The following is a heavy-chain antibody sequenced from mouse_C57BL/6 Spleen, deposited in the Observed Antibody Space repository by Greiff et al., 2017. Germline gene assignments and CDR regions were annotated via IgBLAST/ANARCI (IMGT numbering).Heavy chain of an antibody. CDR2: ISSGGSYT. D-gene: IGHD2-1*01. Sequence: EVKLVESGGDLVKPGGSLKLSCAASGFTFSSYGMSWVRQTPDKRLEWVATISSGGSYTYYPDSVKGRFTISRDNAKNTLYLQMSSLKSEDTAMYYCARHGGNYGDWFAYWGQGTLVTVSA. CDR3: ARHGGNYGDWFAY. V-gene: IGHV5-6*01. J-gene: IGHJ3*01. CDR1: GFTFSSYG.